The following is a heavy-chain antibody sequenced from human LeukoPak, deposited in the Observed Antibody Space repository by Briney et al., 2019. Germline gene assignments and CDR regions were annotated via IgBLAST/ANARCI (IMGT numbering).Heavy chain of an antibody. CDR3: ARVIGYYDFWSGYSPYYYYMDV. Sequence: GGSLRLSCAASGFTFSSYGMSWVRQAPGKGLEWVSGIRGSGDITFYADSVKGRFTISRDNSKNTLYLQMNSLRAEDTAVYYCARVIGYYDFWSGYSPYYYYMDVWGKGTTVTVSS. CDR1: GFTFSSYG. D-gene: IGHD3-3*01. V-gene: IGHV3-23*01. CDR2: IRGSGDIT. J-gene: IGHJ6*03.